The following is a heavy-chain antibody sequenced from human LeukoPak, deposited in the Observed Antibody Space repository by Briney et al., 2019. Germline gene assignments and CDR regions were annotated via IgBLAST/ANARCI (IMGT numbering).Heavy chain of an antibody. D-gene: IGHD5-18*01. CDR2: ISKTSTYI. CDR3: ARGRIARLPYFDY. Sequence: GGSLRLSCAASGFTLSSSSMNWVRQAPGKGLEWVSSISKTSTYIHYADSVKGRFTISRDIAKNSLYLEMNSLRAEDTAVYYCARGRIARLPYFDYWGQGTLVTVSS. CDR1: GFTLSSSS. V-gene: IGHV3-21*01. J-gene: IGHJ4*02.